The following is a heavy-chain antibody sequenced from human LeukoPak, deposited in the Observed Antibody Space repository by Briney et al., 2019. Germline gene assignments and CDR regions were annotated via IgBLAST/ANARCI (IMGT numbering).Heavy chain of an antibody. CDR2: IYYSGST. Sequence: PSETLSLTCTVSGGSISSSSYYWGWIRQPPGKGLEWIGSIYYSGSTYYNPSLKSRVTISVDTSKNQFSLKLSSVTAADTAVYYCARIQRFLEWRGVVTFDYWGQGTLVTVSS. D-gene: IGHD3-3*01. V-gene: IGHV4-39*01. J-gene: IGHJ4*02. CDR3: ARIQRFLEWRGVVTFDY. CDR1: GGSISSSSYY.